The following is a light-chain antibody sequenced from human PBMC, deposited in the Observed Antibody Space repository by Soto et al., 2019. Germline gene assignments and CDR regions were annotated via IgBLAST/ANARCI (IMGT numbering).Light chain of an antibody. CDR3: QHYDHVQVT. CDR2: DAS. Sequence: DIQMTQSPSSLSASVGGRVTITCRASQSISSYLNWYQQKPGKAPKLLIYDASNLETGVPSRFSGGGSGTDFTFTITSLQPEDIATYYCQHYDHVQVTFGQGTRLEI. J-gene: IGKJ5*01. V-gene: IGKV1-33*01. CDR1: QSISSY.